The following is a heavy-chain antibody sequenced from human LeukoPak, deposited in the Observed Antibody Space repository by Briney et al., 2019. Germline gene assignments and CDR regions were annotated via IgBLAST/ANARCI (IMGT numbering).Heavy chain of an antibody. CDR1: GSPFSAHY. CDR3: ARGLRWSDY. J-gene: IGHJ4*02. V-gene: IGHV3-11*01. Sequence: GGPLGLSWAASGSPFSAHYLGWIRQVPGKGLEWVSCISTSGDSIYYVDSVKGRFTISRDNAKNSLHLQMNSLRAEDTAVYYCARGLRWSDYWGQGTLVTVSS. D-gene: IGHD4-23*01. CDR2: ISTSGDSI.